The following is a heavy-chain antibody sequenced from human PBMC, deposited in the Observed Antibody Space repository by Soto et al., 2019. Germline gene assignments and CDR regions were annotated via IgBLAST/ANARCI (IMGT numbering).Heavy chain of an antibody. CDR2: IYYSGST. J-gene: IGHJ6*02. D-gene: IGHD3-3*01. Sequence: SETLCLTYTVSGGSISGGGYYWSWIRQHPGKGLEWIGYIYYSGSTYYNPSLKSRVAISVDTSKNQFSLKLSSVTAADTAVYYCARDKQRAFYEKTVRYYYYGMDVWGQGTTVTVSS. CDR1: GGSISGGGYY. V-gene: IGHV4-31*03. CDR3: ARDKQRAFYEKTVRYYYYGMDV.